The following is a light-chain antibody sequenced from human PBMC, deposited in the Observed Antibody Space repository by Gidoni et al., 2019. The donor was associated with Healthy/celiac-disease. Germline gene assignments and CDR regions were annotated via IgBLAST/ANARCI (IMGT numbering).Light chain of an antibody. J-gene: IGKJ2*01. CDR3: QQFNNYPHT. V-gene: IGKV1D-13*01. CDR1: QGISSA. Sequence: ALQLTQSPSSLYASVGDRVTITCRASQGISSALAWYQQKPGKAPKLLIYDASSLESGVPSRFSGSGSGTDFTLTISSLQPEDFATYYCQQFNNYPHTFGQGTKLEIK. CDR2: DAS.